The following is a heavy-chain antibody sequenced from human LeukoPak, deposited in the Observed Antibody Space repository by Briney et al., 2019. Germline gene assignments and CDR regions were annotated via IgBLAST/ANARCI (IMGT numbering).Heavy chain of an antibody. V-gene: IGHV5-51*01. CDR2: IYPGDSDT. CDR3: ASGIVVVPAAGAFDI. CDR1: GYSFTSYW. Sequence: GESLKISCKGSGYSFTSYWIGWLRQMPGKGLEWMGIIYPGDSDTRYSPSFQGQVTISADKSISTAYLQWSSLKASDTAMYYCASGIVVVPAAGAFDIWGQGTMVTVSS. D-gene: IGHD2-2*01. J-gene: IGHJ3*02.